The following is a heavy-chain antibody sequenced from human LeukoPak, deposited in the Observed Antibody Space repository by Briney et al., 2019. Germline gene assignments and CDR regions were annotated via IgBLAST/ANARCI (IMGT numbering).Heavy chain of an antibody. Sequence: SETLSLTCSVSGYSIRSGYHWAWFRQAPGKGLEWMGSIYQSGSTYDNLSLKSRVTLSVDTSRNQFSLKLTSVTAADTAVYYCARGRITMVRGILSGVRYNWFDPWGQGTLVTVSS. J-gene: IGHJ5*02. D-gene: IGHD3-10*01. CDR2: IYQSGST. CDR1: GYSIRSGYH. CDR3: ARGRITMVRGILSGVRYNWFDP. V-gene: IGHV4-38-2*02.